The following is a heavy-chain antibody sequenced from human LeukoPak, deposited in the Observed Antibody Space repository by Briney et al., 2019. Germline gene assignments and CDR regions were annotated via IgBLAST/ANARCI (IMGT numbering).Heavy chain of an antibody. Sequence: PGGSLRLSCAASGFTFSSYGMHWVRQAPGKGLEWVAVISYDGSNKYYADSVKGRFTISRDNSKNTLYLQMNSLRAEDTAVYYCAREAPGLGNAFDIWGQGTMVTVSS. J-gene: IGHJ3*02. CDR1: GFTFSSYG. CDR2: ISYDGSNK. CDR3: AREAPGLGNAFDI. D-gene: IGHD3-10*01. V-gene: IGHV3-30*03.